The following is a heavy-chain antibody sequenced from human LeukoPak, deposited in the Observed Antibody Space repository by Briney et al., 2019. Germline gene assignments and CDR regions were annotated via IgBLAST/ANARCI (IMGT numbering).Heavy chain of an antibody. CDR2: IYPGDSDT. V-gene: IGHV5-51*01. CDR3: ARRKDGVDV. J-gene: IGHJ6*02. CDR1: GYSFTSCW. Sequence: HGESLKISCKGSGYSFTSCWIAWVRQMPGKGLEWMGIIYPGDSDTKYSPSFKGLLTISADKSISTAYLQWSSLKASDTATYYCARRKDGVDVWGQGTTVTVSS.